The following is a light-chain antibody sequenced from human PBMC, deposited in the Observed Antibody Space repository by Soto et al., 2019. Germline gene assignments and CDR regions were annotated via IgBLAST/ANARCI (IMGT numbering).Light chain of an antibody. CDR1: QGISSY. Sequence: AIRMTQSPSSFSASTGDRVTITCRASQGISSYLAWYQQKPGKAPKLQFYAASTLQSGVPSRFSGSGSGTDFTLTISCLQSEDFATYYCQQYYSYPRTFGQGTKVEIK. J-gene: IGKJ1*01. CDR2: AAS. CDR3: QQYYSYPRT. V-gene: IGKV1-8*01.